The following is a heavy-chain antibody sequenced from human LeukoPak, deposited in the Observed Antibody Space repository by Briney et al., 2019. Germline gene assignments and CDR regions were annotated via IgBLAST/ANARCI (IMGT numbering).Heavy chain of an antibody. D-gene: IGHD6-13*01. CDR3: ARGMRYSSSRAEYFQH. V-gene: IGHV1-8*01. Sequence: GASVKVSCKASGYTFTSYDINWVRQATGQGLEWMGWMNPNSGNTGYAQKFQGRVTMTRNTSISTAYMELSSLRSEDTAVYYCARGMRYSSSRAEYFQHWGQGTLVTVSS. CDR1: GYTFTSYD. CDR2: MNPNSGNT. J-gene: IGHJ1*01.